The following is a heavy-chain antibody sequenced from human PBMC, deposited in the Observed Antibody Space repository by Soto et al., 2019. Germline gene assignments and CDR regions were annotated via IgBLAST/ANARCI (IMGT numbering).Heavy chain of an antibody. CDR1: GGSISSGGYY. J-gene: IGHJ4*02. CDR3: ARSIDY. CDR2: XYYXXSK. Sequence: TLSLTCTVSGGSISSGGYYWSWIRQHXXXXXXXIXXXYYXXSKXXXXXXXSXXXXXXXTYKNKFSMKLSSVTAADTAVYYCARSIDYWGQGTMVTVYS. V-gene: IGHV4-31*01.